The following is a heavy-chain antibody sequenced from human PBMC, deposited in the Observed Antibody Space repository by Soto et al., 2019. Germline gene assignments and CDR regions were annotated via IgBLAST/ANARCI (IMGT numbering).Heavy chain of an antibody. D-gene: IGHD3-3*01. CDR2: INHSGST. J-gene: IGHJ5*02. CDR3: ARGGGVVIIEGNNWFDP. Sequence: SETLSLTCAVYGGSFSGYYWSWIRQPPGKGLEWIGEINHSGSTNYNPSLKSRVTISVDTSKNQFSLKLSSVTAADTAVYYCARGGGVVIIEGNNWFDPWGQGTLVTVSS. V-gene: IGHV4-34*01. CDR1: GGSFSGYY.